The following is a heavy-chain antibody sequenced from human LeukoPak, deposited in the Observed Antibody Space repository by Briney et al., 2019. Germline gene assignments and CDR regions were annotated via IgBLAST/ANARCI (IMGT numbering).Heavy chain of an antibody. J-gene: IGHJ6*03. D-gene: IGHD3-22*01. CDR3: ARLREASSGYYYVHRYYYYYYMDV. CDR2: IYPGDSDT. Sequence: PGESLKISCQGSGYSFTSYWIGWVRQMPGKGLEWMGIIYPGDSDTRYSPSFQGQVTISVDKSISTAYLQWSSLKASDTAMYYCARLREASSGYYYVHRYYYYYYMDVWGKGTTVTVSS. CDR1: GYSFTSYW. V-gene: IGHV5-51*01.